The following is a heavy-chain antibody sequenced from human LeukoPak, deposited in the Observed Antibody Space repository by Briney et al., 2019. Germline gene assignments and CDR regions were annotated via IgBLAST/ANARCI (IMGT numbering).Heavy chain of an antibody. CDR3: ARYIVSYPHDAFDI. V-gene: IGHV4-61*01. CDR2: IYYSGST. D-gene: IGHD1-26*01. Sequence: SETLSLTCSVSRDSVSRSSYYWGWIRQPPGKGLEWLGYIYYSGSTSYNPSLKSRVTISVDTSKKQFSLKLSSVTAADTAFYYCARYIVSYPHDAFDIWGQGTMVTVSS. J-gene: IGHJ3*02. CDR1: RDSVSRSSYY.